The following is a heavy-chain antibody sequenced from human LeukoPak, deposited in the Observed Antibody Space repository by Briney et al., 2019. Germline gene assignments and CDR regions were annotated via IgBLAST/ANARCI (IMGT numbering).Heavy chain of an antibody. CDR2: IGFDVSKI. D-gene: IGHD2-15*01. CDR3: ARERLENCNDGSCPDALDI. V-gene: IGHV3-33*01. J-gene: IGHJ3*02. CDR1: GFSFSSYL. Sequence: GGSLRLSCAASGFSFSSYLMHWVRQAPGKGLEWVALIGFDVSKIYYADSVKGRFTISRDNSKNTLYLQMNSLRDEDTAVFFCARERLENCNDGSCPDALDIWGQGTMVTISS.